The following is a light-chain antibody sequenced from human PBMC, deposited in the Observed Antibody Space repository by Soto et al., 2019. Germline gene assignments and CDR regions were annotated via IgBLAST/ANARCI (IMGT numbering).Light chain of an antibody. CDR3: CSYAGSYTFYV. CDR1: SSDVGGYNY. V-gene: IGLV2-11*01. Sequence: SALTQPRSVSGSPGQSVTLSCTGNSSDVGGYNYVSWYQQHPGKAPKLMIYDVSKRPSGVPDRFSGSKSGNTASLTISGLQAEDEADYYCCSYAGSYTFYVFGTGTKVTVL. J-gene: IGLJ1*01. CDR2: DVS.